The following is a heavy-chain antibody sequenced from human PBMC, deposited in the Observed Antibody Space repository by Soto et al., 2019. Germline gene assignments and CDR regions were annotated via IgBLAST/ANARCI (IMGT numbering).Heavy chain of an antibody. D-gene: IGHD3-10*01. CDR1: GFTFNNYA. Sequence: EVQLLESGGGLVQPGGSLRLSCAASGFTFNNYAMSWVRQAPGKGLEWVSVISGSGQRTSYADSVKGRFTVSRDNSKNTVELHMKSLRAEDTAVYYCAKDSYHGSGSYITPCYFDSWGQGTLIPVSS. V-gene: IGHV3-23*01. J-gene: IGHJ4*02. CDR3: AKDSYHGSGSYITPCYFDS. CDR2: ISGSGQRT.